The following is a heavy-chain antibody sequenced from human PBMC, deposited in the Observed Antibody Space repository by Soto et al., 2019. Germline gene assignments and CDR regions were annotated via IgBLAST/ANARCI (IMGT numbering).Heavy chain of an antibody. Sequence: QVQLVQSGAEVTKPGSSVTVSCKASGGTFSSYAISWVRQAPGQGLEWLGGIIPIFGTANYAQKFQGRVTSTADESTSTAYMELRSLRSEDTAGYYCAIASMEYIVGATAVDYWGPGTLVNVSS. CDR3: AIASMEYIVGATAVDY. V-gene: IGHV1-69*01. J-gene: IGHJ4*02. D-gene: IGHD1-26*01. CDR1: GGTFSSYA. CDR2: IIPIFGTA.